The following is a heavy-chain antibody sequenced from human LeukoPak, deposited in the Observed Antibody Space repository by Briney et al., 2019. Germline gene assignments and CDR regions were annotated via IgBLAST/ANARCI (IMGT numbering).Heavy chain of an antibody. V-gene: IGHV1-2*02. Sequence: GASVKVSCKTSGYTFIGYYIHWVRQAPGHGLEWMGWINPNSGATNYAQSFQGRVTVTRDTSISTAYMELRSLISDDTAVYYCARADEYRSEYYFDNWGPGTLVTVSS. CDR3: ARADEYRSEYYFDN. CDR2: INPNSGAT. J-gene: IGHJ4*02. CDR1: GYTFIGYY. D-gene: IGHD6-6*01.